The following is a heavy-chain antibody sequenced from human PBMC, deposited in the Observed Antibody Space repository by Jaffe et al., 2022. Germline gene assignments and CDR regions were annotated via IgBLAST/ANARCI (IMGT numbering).Heavy chain of an antibody. Sequence: QVQLQESGPGLVKPSETLSLTCAVSGYSISSSYYWGWIRQPPGKGLEWIGSIYHSGSTYYNPSLKSRVTISVDTSKNQFSLKLSSVTAADTAVYYCARQSGITASGTLPYWGQGTLVTVSS. J-gene: IGHJ4*02. V-gene: IGHV4-38-2*01. CDR3: ARQSGITASGTLPY. CDR1: GYSISSSYY. CDR2: IYHSGST. D-gene: IGHD6-13*01.